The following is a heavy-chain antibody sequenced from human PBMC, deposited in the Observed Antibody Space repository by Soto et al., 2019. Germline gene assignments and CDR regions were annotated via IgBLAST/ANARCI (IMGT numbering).Heavy chain of an antibody. CDR2: IIPVLGIV. V-gene: IGHV1-69*04. D-gene: IGHD1-1*01. J-gene: IGHJ4*02. Sequence: QVQLVQSGAEVKKPGSSVKVSCKASGGTFTSYSITWVRQAPGQGLEWMGRIIPVLGIVNYAQKFQGRVTITAHNSTTTAYMELSSLRSEDTAVYYCARDGLGTTRRYFDSWGQGTLVTVSS. CDR3: ARDGLGTTRRYFDS. CDR1: GGTFTSYS.